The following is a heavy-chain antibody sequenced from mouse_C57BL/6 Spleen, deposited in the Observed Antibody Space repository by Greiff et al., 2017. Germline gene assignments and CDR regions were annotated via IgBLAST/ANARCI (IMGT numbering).Heavy chain of an antibody. V-gene: IGHV1-61*01. Sequence: QVQLKESGAELVRPGSSVKLSCKASGYTFTSYWMDWVKQRPGQGLEWIGNIYPSDSETHYNQKFKDNATLTVDKSSSTAYMQLSSLTSEDSAVYYCARNYYYSNYGFAYWGQGTLVTVSA. D-gene: IGHD2-5*01. CDR3: ARNYYYSNYGFAY. CDR2: IYPSDSET. CDR1: GYTFTSYW. J-gene: IGHJ3*01.